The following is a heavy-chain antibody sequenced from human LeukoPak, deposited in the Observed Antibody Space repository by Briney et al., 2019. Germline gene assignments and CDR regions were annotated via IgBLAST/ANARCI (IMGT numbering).Heavy chain of an antibody. CDR3: ARHYDYDSXXYXPY. V-gene: IGHV3-23*01. CDR2: ISGSGGST. D-gene: IGHD3-22*01. J-gene: IGHJ4*02. Sequence: PGGSLRLSCAASGFTFSSYAMSWVRQAPGKGLEWVSAISGSGGSTYYADSVKGRFTISRYNSKNTLYLQMNSLRAEDTAVYYCARHYDYDSXXYXPYWGQXXXVXXSS. CDR1: GFTFSSYA.